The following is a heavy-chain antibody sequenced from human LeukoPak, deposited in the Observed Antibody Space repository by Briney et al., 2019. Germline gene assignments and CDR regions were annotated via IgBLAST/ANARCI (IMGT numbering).Heavy chain of an antibody. V-gene: IGHV3-30*02. Sequence: PGGSLRLSCAASGFSFTNYFMHWVRQAPGKGLEWVAFIRYDGGKTHYVDSEKGRFTVSRGNSNKTLYLQMKGLRAEDTAVYYCARDAPDCRITRCHTEAHNRYRDVWGKGTKLTDTS. CDR1: GFSFTNYF. CDR3: ARDAPDCRITRCHTEAHNRYRDV. J-gene: IGHJ6*03. CDR2: IRYDGGKT. D-gene: IGHD2-2*01.